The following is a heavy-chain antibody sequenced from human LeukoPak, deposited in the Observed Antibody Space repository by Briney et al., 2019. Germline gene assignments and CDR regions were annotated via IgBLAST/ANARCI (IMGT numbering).Heavy chain of an antibody. CDR3: AKNWVASSWFNWFDP. Sequence: GGSLRLSCAASGFTFSTYAMSWVRQAPGKGLEWVSSISGSAGGTYYADSVKGRFTISRDNSKNTLYLQMHSLRAEDTAVYYCAKNWVASSWFNWFDPWGQGTLVTVSS. CDR2: ISGSAGGT. CDR1: GFTFSTYA. D-gene: IGHD6-13*01. J-gene: IGHJ5*02. V-gene: IGHV3-23*01.